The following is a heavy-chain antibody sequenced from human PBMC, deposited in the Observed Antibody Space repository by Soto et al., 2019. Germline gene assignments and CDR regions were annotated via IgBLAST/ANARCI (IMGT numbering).Heavy chain of an antibody. CDR3: VRSNYFDY. CDR2: IYYSGST. Sequence: SETLSLTCTVSGGSINTYYWSWIRQPPGKGLEWIGYIYYSGSTNYNPSLKSRVTISVDTSKNQFSLKLSSVTAADTAVYYCVRSNYFDYWGQGTLVTVSS. CDR1: GGSINTYY. J-gene: IGHJ4*02. V-gene: IGHV4-59*01.